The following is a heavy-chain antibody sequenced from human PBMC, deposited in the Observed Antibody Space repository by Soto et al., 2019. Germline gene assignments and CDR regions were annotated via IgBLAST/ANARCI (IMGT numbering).Heavy chain of an antibody. CDR1: GYSFTSYL. Sequence: EVQLVQSGAEVKKTGESLRISCKGSGYSFTSYLINWVRQMPGKGLEWIGGIDPSDSYTNYSPSFQGHVTISVDRSIGSAHLQWTSLEASDTAMYYCARSRGFSSGWVDPWGQGTLVTVSS. J-gene: IGHJ5*02. CDR2: IDPSDSYT. V-gene: IGHV5-10-1*01. CDR3: ARSRGFSSGWVDP. D-gene: IGHD6-19*01.